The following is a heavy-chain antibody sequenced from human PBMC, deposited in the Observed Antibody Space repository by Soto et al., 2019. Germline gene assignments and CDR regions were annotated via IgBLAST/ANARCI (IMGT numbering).Heavy chain of an antibody. CDR3: ARSHYFDSGTYACDV. D-gene: IGHD3-10*01. Sequence: GGSLRLSCAASGFSFSNNWMHWVRQAPGKGLVWVSRINSDGSTTNYADSVKGRFAISRDNAKNTLYLQMNSLRAEDTAVYYCARSHYFDSGTYACDVVGQGTLVTVSS. CDR2: INSDGSTT. J-gene: IGHJ3*01. CDR1: GFSFSNNW. V-gene: IGHV3-74*01.